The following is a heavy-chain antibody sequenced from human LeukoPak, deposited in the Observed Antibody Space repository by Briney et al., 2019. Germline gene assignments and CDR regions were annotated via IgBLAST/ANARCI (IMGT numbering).Heavy chain of an antibody. J-gene: IGHJ3*02. Sequence: GGSLRLSCAVSGFTFDDHAMYWVRQAPGKGLEWVSGINWDGSRIGYADAVKGRFTISRDSAKNSLYLQMNSLRTEDTALYYCARASYYYDTSGLGAFDIWGQGTLVTVSS. CDR1: GFTFDDHA. CDR2: INWDGSRI. CDR3: ARASYYYDTSGLGAFDI. D-gene: IGHD3-22*01. V-gene: IGHV3-9*01.